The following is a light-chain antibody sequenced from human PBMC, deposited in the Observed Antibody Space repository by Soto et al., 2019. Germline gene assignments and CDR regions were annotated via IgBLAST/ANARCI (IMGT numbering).Light chain of an antibody. CDR3: QQYDSTPPT. CDR2: WAS. J-gene: IGKJ2*01. Sequence: DIVMTQSPDSLAVSVGARATINCTSSQSVLYSSNNNNYLAWYQQKPGQPPKGLIYWASTRESGVPDRFSGRWSETDFTLNISSLQAEDVAVYYCQQYDSTPPTFGQGTKLEIK. CDR1: QSVLYSSNNNNY. V-gene: IGKV4-1*01.